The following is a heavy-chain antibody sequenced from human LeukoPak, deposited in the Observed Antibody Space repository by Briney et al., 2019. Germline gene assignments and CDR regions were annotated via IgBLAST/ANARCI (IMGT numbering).Heavy chain of an antibody. D-gene: IGHD3-22*01. J-gene: IGHJ5*02. V-gene: IGHV3-23*01. CDR3: AKDLSPYGSSGYCLASPWFDP. Sequence: PGGSLRLSCAASGFTFSSYAMSWVRQAPGKGLEWVSAISGSGGSTYYADSVKGRFTIPRDNSKNTLYLQMNSLRAEDTAVYYCAKDLSPYGSSGYCLASPWFDPWGLGTRVIVSS. CDR2: ISGSGGST. CDR1: GFTFSSYA.